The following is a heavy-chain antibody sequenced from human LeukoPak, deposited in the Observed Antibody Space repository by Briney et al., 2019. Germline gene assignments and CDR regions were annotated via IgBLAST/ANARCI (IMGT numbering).Heavy chain of an antibody. D-gene: IGHD4-17*01. CDR1: GGSISSGDYN. V-gene: IGHV4-30-4*01. Sequence: SETLSLTCTLSGGSISSGDYNWSWIRQPPGKGLEWIGYIYYSGSSYYNPSLKSRVTMSVDTSKNQFSLKLSSVTAADTALYSCASLNGDPSYWAFDLWGRGTLVTVSS. J-gene: IGHJ2*01. CDR2: IYYSGSS. CDR3: ASLNGDPSYWAFDL.